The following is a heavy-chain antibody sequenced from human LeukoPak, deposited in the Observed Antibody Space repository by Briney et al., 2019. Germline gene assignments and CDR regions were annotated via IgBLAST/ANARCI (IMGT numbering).Heavy chain of an antibody. V-gene: IGHV4-31*03. Sequence: SETLSLTCTVSGGSITSGGYYWSWIRQHPGKGLEWIGYIYYSGSTYYNPSLKSRVTISVDTSKNQFSLKLSSVTAADTAVYYCARRRYYYDSSGYYGYWGQGTLVTVSS. D-gene: IGHD3-22*01. CDR3: ARRRYYYDSSGYYGY. J-gene: IGHJ4*02. CDR1: GGSITSGGYY. CDR2: IYYSGST.